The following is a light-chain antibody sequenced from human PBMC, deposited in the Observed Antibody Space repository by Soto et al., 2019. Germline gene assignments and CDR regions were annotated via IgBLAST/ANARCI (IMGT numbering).Light chain of an antibody. J-gene: IGKJ1*01. CDR3: HHYDTSVWR. CDR2: GAS. Sequence: EIGLTQSPGTLSLSPGERVTLSCRASQSVSSNYFTWHQQKPGQSPRLLIYGASIRAPDIPDRFSGSGSGTDFTLTISRLEAEDFAVYCCHHYDTSVWRVGQGTKIEIK. CDR1: QSVSSNY. V-gene: IGKV3-20*01.